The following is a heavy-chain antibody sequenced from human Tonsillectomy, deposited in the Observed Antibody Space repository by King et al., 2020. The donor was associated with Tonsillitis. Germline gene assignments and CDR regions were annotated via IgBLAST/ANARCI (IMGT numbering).Heavy chain of an antibody. CDR2: IRNKANSYAT. Sequence: VQLVESGGDLVQPGGSLKLSCAASGFTFSGSAIHWVRQASGKGLEWVGHIRNKANSYATAYAASVKGRFTISRDDSKNTAFLQMSSLKTEDTAMYYCSSSPGGAFDIWGQETMVTVSS. D-gene: IGHD3-16*01. CDR3: SSSPGGAFDI. J-gene: IGHJ3*02. V-gene: IGHV3-73*02. CDR1: GFTFSGSA.